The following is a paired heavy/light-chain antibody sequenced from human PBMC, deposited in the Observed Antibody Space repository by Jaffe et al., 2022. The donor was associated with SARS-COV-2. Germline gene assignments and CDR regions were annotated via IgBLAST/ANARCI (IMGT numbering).Heavy chain of an antibody. CDR3: AKQSYDSAAYGGIDY. J-gene: IGHJ4*02. D-gene: IGHD3-22*01. CDR1: GDSVSSNTAA. CDR2: TYHRSEWYN. V-gene: IGHV6-1*01. Sequence: QVQLQQSGPGLVKPAQTLSLTCAISGDSVSSNTAAWNWIRQSPSRGLEWLGRTYHRSEWYNNYAESVRSRIIINPDTSKNQVSLQLNSVTPEDTAVYYCAKQSYDSAAYGGIDYWGQGTLVTVSS.
Light chain of an antibody. CDR1: QSLLHSNGYNY. Sequence: DIVMTQSPLSLPVTPGEPASISCRSSQSLLHSNGYNYLDWYLQKPGQSPQLLIYMGSNRASGVPDRFSGSGSGTDFTLKISRVEAEDVGLYYCMQAIQVPRTFGQGTKVEIK. CDR2: MGS. CDR3: MQAIQVPRT. J-gene: IGKJ1*01. V-gene: IGKV2-28*01.